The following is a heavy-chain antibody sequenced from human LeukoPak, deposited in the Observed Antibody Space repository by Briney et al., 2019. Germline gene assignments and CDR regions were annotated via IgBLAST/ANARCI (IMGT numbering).Heavy chain of an antibody. J-gene: IGHJ3*01. CDR1: GFTFSSYA. Sequence: RSGGSLRLSCAASGFTFSSYAMSWVRQAPGKRLEWVSAISGSGGSTYYADSVKGRFTISRDDAKNSLYLQMDSLRAEDTAVYYCARNRLERHGDTDAFDVWGQGTMVTVSS. CDR2: ISGSGGST. V-gene: IGHV3-23*01. CDR3: ARNRLERHGDTDAFDV. D-gene: IGHD1-1*01.